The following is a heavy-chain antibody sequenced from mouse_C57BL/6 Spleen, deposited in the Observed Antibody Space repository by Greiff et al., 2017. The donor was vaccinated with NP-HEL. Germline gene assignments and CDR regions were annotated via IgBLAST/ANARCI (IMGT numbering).Heavy chain of an antibody. Sequence: EVQLQQSGPELVKPGASVKIPCKASGYTFTDYNMYWVKQSHGKSLEWIGDINPNNGGTIYNQKFKGKATLTVDKSSSTAYMELRSLTSEDTAVYYCARSDYGSSYVAWFAYWGQGTLVTVSA. CDR2: INPNNGGT. V-gene: IGHV1-18*01. CDR1: GYTFTDYN. CDR3: ARSDYGSSYVAWFAY. D-gene: IGHD1-1*01. J-gene: IGHJ3*01.